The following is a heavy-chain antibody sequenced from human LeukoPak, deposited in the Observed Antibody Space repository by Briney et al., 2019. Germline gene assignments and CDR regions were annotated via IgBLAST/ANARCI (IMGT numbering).Heavy chain of an antibody. D-gene: IGHD3-16*01. CDR3: ARGRRGNYYYYYMDV. J-gene: IGHJ6*03. V-gene: IGHV1-69*05. CDR2: IIPIFGTA. CDR1: GGTFSSYA. Sequence: ASVKVSCKASGGTFSSYAISWVRQAPGQRLEWMGGIIPIFGTANYAQKFQGRVTITTDESTSTDYMELSSLRSEGTAVYYCARGRRGNYYYYYMDVWGKGTTVTVSS.